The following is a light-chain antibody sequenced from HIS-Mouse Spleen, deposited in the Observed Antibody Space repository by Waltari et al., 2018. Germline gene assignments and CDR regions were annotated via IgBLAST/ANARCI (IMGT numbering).Light chain of an antibody. J-gene: IGLJ2*01. Sequence: SYVLTQPPSVSVAPGKTARITCGGNNIGSKSVHWYQQKPGQAPVLVVYDDSKRPSGIPERFSGSNSGNTATLTISGTQAMDEADYYCQAWDSSTAGVFGGGTKLTVL. CDR3: QAWDSSTAGV. CDR1: NIGSKS. V-gene: IGLV3-21*01. CDR2: DDS.